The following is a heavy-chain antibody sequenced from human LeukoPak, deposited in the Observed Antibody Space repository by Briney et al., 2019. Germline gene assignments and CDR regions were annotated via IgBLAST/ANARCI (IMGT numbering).Heavy chain of an antibody. J-gene: IGHJ3*02. V-gene: IGHV3-21*04. CDR3: ARGWSTAMVNDAFDI. D-gene: IGHD5-18*01. Sequence: GGSLRLSCAASGFTFSSYSMNWVRQAPGKGLEWVSSISSSSSYIYYADSVKGRFTISRDNAKNSLYLQMNSLRAEDTAVYYCARGWSTAMVNDAFDIWGQGTMVTVSS. CDR2: ISSSSSYI. CDR1: GFTFSSYS.